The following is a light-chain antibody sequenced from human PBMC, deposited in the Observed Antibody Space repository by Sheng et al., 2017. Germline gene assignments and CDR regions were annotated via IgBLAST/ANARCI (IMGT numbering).Light chain of an antibody. J-gene: IGKJ5*01. V-gene: IGKV3-11*01. CDR1: QTISSY. CDR2: DAS. Sequence: EIVLTQSPATLSLSPWERATLSCRASQTISSYLVWYQQRPGQAPRLLIHDASKRATGIPARFSGSGSGTDFTLTISSLEPEDVAVYYCQQRNSWPITFGQGTRLVIK. CDR3: QQRNSWPIT.